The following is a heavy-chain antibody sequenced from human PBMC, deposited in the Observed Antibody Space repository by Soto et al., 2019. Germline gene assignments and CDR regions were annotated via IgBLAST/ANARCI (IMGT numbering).Heavy chain of an antibody. D-gene: IGHD4-4*01. CDR2: ISAYNGNK. CDR1: GYTFTSYG. V-gene: IGHV1-18*01. CDR3: ARGLHNDYSNYWGSSYGMDV. Sequence: QVQMVQPGAEVKKPGASVKVSCKTSGYTFTSYGISWVRQAPGQGLEWMGWISAYNGNKNYAQKVQGRVTMTTDTSTSTAYMELRSLRSDDTAVYYCARGLHNDYSNYWGSSYGMDVWGQGTTVTVSS. J-gene: IGHJ6*02.